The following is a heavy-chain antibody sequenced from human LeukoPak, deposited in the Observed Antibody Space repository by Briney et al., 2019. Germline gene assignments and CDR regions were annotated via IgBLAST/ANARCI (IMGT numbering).Heavy chain of an antibody. CDR1: GGSISTGSYC. V-gene: IGHV4-61*09. D-gene: IGHD3-9*01. J-gene: IGHJ4*02. CDR2: IHTSGNT. CDR3: ARIPLTGYAPISGYFDY. Sequence: PSQTLSLTCTVSGGSISTGSYCWSWIRQPAGKGLEWIGHIHTSGNTNYNPSLKSRVTISVDTPKNQFSLKLSSVTAADTAVYYCARIPLTGYAPISGYFDYWGQGTLVTVSS.